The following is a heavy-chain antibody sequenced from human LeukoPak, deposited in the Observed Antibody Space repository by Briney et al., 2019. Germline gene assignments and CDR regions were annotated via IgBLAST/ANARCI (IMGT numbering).Heavy chain of an antibody. V-gene: IGHV3-23*01. CDR1: GLAFSSYA. J-gene: IGHJ4*02. CDR2: ISVASNT. CDR3: ADYGVSGVRNNFY. Sequence: PGGSLRLSCAASGLAFSSYAMSWVRQAPGKGLEWVSTISVASNTFYADSVKGRFTISRDNSRNTVYLQMTSLRADDTAVYYCADYGVSGVRNNFYWGQGTLVTVSP. D-gene: IGHD3-3*01.